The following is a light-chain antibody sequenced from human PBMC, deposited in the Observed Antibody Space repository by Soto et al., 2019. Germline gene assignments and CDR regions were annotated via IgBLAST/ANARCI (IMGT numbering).Light chain of an antibody. CDR3: QQYSNLIT. Sequence: DIQMPQSPSSLSASVGASVTITCQASQDVSNYLNWYQQKLGKAPKLLIYDASNLETGVPSRFSGSGSGTYFSFTISRLHPEDFATYYCQQYSNLITFGQGTRLEIK. CDR1: QDVSNY. V-gene: IGKV1-33*01. J-gene: IGKJ5*01. CDR2: DAS.